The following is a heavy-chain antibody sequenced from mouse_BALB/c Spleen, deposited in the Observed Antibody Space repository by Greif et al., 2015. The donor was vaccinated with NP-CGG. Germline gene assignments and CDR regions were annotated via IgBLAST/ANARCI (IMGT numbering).Heavy chain of an antibody. D-gene: IGHD2-3*01. CDR1: GFAFSSYD. Sequence: EVQRVESGGGLVKPGGSLKLSCAASGFAFSSYDMSWVRQTPEKRLEWVAYISSGGGSTYYPDTVKGLCTITRDNAKNTMYLQMKSLKSEDTDMYYCASYDGYYYYAMDYWGQGTSVTVSS. J-gene: IGHJ4*01. CDR3: ASYDGYYYYAMDY. CDR2: ISSGGGST. V-gene: IGHV5-12-1*01.